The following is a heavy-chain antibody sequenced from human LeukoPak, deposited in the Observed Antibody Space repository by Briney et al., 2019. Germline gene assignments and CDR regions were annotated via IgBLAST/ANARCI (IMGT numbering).Heavy chain of an antibody. V-gene: IGHV3-23*01. Sequence: GGSLRLSCAASGFPFSDYAMIWVRQAPGKGLEWVSTISGSGGSTYYADSVKGRFTISRDNSKNALYLQMNSLRAEDTAVYYCAKLAAAAGFDYWGQGTLVTVSS. CDR1: GFPFSDYA. CDR3: AKLAAAAGFDY. J-gene: IGHJ4*02. CDR2: ISGSGGST. D-gene: IGHD6-13*01.